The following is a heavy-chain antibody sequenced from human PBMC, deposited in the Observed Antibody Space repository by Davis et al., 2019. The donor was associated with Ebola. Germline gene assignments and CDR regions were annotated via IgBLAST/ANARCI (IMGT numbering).Heavy chain of an antibody. CDR1: GYNFATYW. V-gene: IGHV5-51*01. CDR3: ARPSTSGQGNAFNI. Sequence: GGSLRLFCKSSGYNFATYWIGWVRQMPGKGLEWMGIIYPGDSDTRYSSSFEGQVTISADKSISTAYLQWSSLKASDTALYYCARPSTSGQGNAFNIWGQGTMVRVSS. D-gene: IGHD2-8*01. CDR2: IYPGDSDT. J-gene: IGHJ3*02.